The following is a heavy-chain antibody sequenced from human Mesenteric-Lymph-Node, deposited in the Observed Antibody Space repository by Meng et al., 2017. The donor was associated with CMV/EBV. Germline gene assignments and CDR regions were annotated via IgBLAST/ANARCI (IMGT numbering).Heavy chain of an antibody. V-gene: IGHV4-31*03. Sequence: CTFSGGSIGSGGFCWGWIRQHPGKGLEWIGYINDSGSAASNPSLKSRVTISVDTSKNQFSLKLTSVTAADTAFYYCARDSVAGSGLDYWGQGTLVTVSS. J-gene: IGHJ4*02. CDR1: GGSIGSGGFC. CDR2: INDSGSA. CDR3: ARDSVAGSGLDY. D-gene: IGHD6-19*01.